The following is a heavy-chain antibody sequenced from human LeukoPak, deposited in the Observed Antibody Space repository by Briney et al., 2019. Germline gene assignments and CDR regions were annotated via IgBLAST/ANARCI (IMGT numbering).Heavy chain of an antibody. Sequence: PSETLSLTCTVSGGSISSYYWSWIRQPAGKGLEWIGRIYTSGSTNYNPSLKSRVTMSVDTSKNQFSLKLSSVTAADTAVYYCARIGIVVVPAAKDYFDYWGQGTLVTVSS. V-gene: IGHV4-4*07. CDR3: ARIGIVVVPAAKDYFDY. CDR2: IYTSGST. CDR1: GGSISSYY. D-gene: IGHD2-2*01. J-gene: IGHJ4*02.